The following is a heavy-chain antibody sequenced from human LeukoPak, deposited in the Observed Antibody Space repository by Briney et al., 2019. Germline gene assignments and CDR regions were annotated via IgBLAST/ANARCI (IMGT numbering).Heavy chain of an antibody. CDR3: AKDSRGLLWFGEANPDAFDI. V-gene: IGHV3-23*01. Sequence: GGSLRLSCAASGFTFSSYAMSWVRQAPGKGLEWVSAISGSGGSTYYADSVRGRFTISRDNSKNTLYLQVNSRRAEDAAVCDCAKDSRGLLWFGEANPDAFDIWGQGTMVTVSS. J-gene: IGHJ3*02. D-gene: IGHD3-10*01. CDR1: GFTFSSYA. CDR2: ISGSGGST.